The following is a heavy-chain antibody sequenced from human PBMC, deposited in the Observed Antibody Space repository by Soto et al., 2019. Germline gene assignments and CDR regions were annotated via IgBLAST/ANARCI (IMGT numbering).Heavy chain of an antibody. CDR2: IYYSGST. D-gene: IGHD3-10*01. J-gene: IGHJ4*02. Sequence: SETLSLTCTVSGGSISSGGYYWSWIRQHPGKGLEWIGYIYYSGSTYYNPSLKSRVTISVDTSKNQFSLKLSSVTAADTAVYYCAREFVTMVRGVSSEINGFDYWGQGTLVTVSS. CDR1: GGSISSGGYY. CDR3: AREFVTMVRGVSSEINGFDY. V-gene: IGHV4-31*03.